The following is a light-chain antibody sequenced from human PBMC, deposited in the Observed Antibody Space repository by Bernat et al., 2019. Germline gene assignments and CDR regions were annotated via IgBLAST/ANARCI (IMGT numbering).Light chain of an antibody. CDR2: AAS. Sequence: VMTQSLDTLSVSPGERATLSCRASQNIDTNLAWYQHKPGQPPRLVMYAASTRAIGIPVRFSGGGSWTEFTLTISSLQSEDFAVYYCQRYVYWPRTFGRGTRLEIK. CDR3: QRYVYWPRT. CDR1: QNIDTN. J-gene: IGKJ2*01. V-gene: IGKV3-15*01.